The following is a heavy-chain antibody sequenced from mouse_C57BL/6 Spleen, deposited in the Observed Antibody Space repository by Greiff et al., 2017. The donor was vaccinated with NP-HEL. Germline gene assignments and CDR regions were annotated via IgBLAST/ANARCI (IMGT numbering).Heavy chain of an antibody. CDR3: ARVDWDYAMDY. V-gene: IGHV1-72*01. CDR2: IDPNSGGT. CDR1: GYTFTSYW. Sequence: QVQLQQPGAELVKPGASVKLSCKASGYTFTSYWMHWVKQRPGRGLEWIGRIDPNSGGTKYNEKFKSKATLTVDKPSSTAHMQLSSLTSEDSAVYYCARVDWDYAMDYWGQGTSVTVSS. D-gene: IGHD4-1*01. J-gene: IGHJ4*01.